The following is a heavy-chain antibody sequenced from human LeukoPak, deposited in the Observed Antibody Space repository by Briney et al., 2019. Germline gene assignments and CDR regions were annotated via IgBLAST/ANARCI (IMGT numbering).Heavy chain of an antibody. V-gene: IGHV4-59*01. Sequence: SETLSLTSTVSAGSISGYFWSWIRQPPGKGLEWIGYIFYSGSTNYNPSLKSRVTITVDTSKNQFSLKLSSVTAADTAVYYCASSGGSRDWFDPWGQGTLVTVSS. CDR3: ASSGGSRDWFDP. D-gene: IGHD2-15*01. CDR1: AGSISGYF. CDR2: IFYSGST. J-gene: IGHJ5*02.